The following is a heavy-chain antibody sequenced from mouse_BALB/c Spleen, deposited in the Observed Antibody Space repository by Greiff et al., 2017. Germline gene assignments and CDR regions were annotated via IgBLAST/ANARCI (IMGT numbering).Heavy chain of an antibody. V-gene: IGHV3-6*02. J-gene: IGHJ1*01. CDR1: GYSITSCYY. CDR3: AREGSYDWYFDV. CDR2: ISYDGSN. D-gene: IGHD1-1*02. Sequence: ESGPGLVKPSQSLSLTCSVTGYSITSCYYWNWIRQFPGNQLEWMGYISYDGSNNYNPSLKNRISITRDTSKNQFFLKLNSVTTEDTATYCCAREGSYDWYFDVWGAGTTVTVSS.